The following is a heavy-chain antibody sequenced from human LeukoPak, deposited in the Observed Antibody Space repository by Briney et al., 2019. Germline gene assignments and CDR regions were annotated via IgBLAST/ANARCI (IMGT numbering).Heavy chain of an antibody. CDR2: ISYDGSNK. D-gene: IGHD6-19*01. J-gene: IGHJ3*02. V-gene: IGHV3-30-3*01. CDR3: AREQGYSSGPDAFDI. Sequence: PGGSLRLSCAASGFTFSSYAMHWVRQAPGKGLEWVAVISYDGSNKYYADSVKGRFTISRDNSKNTLYLQMNSLRAEDMAVYYCAREQGYSSGPDAFDIWGQGTMVTVSS. CDR1: GFTFSSYA.